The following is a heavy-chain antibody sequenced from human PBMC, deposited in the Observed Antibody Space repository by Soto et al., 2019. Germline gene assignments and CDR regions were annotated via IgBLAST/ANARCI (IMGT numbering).Heavy chain of an antibody. CDR3: ARRRSIAARSFDY. D-gene: IGHD6-6*01. CDR1: GGSFSGYY. CDR2: INHSGST. Sequence: SETLSLTCAVYGGSFSGYYLSWIRQPPGKGLEWIGEINHSGSTNYNPSLKSRVTISVDTSKNQFSLKLSSVTAADTAVYYCARRRSIAARSFDYWGQGTLVTVSS. V-gene: IGHV4-34*01. J-gene: IGHJ4*02.